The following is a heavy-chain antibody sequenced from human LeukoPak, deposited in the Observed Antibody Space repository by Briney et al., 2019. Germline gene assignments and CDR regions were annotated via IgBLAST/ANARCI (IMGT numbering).Heavy chain of an antibody. CDR2: IRYDGSNK. CDR3: AKDSDYYDSSRSEYFDY. V-gene: IGHV3-30*02. Sequence: GGSLRLSCAASGFTFSSYGMHWVRPAPGKGLEWVAFIRYDGSNKYYADSVKGRFTISRDNSKNTLYLQMNSLRAEDTAVYYCAKDSDYYDSSRSEYFDYWGQGTLVTVSS. CDR1: GFTFSSYG. J-gene: IGHJ4*02. D-gene: IGHD3-22*01.